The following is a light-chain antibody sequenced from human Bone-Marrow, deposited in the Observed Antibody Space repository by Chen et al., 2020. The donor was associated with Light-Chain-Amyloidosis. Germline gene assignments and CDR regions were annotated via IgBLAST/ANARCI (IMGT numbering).Light chain of an antibody. V-gene: IGKV2-30*02. CDR1: QGLVHSDGNTY. Sequence: DVVMTQSPLSLSVSLGQPASISCRSSQGLVHSDGNTYLNWFHQRPGQSPRRLIYKVFNRDSGVPDRFSGSGSGTDFTLKISRVDAEDVGIYYCMQGTHWPPVTLGQGTKLEIK. CDR2: KVF. J-gene: IGKJ2*01. CDR3: MQGTHWPPVT.